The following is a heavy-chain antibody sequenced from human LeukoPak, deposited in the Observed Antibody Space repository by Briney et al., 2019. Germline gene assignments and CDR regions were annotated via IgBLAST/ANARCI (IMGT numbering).Heavy chain of an antibody. D-gene: IGHD2-2*01. CDR3: AREVRYCSSTSCFSTYYYYGMDV. J-gene: IGHJ6*02. CDR2: MNPNSGNT. V-gene: IGHV1-8*01. Sequence: GASVKVSCKASGYTFTSYDINWVRQATGQGLEWMGWMNPNSGNTGYAQKFQGRVTMTRNTSISTAYMELSGLRSEDTAVYYCAREVRYCSSTSCFSTYYYYGMDVWGQGTTVTVSS. CDR1: GYTFTSYD.